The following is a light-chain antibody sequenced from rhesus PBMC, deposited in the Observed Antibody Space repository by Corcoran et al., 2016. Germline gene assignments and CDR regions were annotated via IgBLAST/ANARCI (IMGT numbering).Light chain of an antibody. Sequence: EIVMTQSPATLALSPGERATLSCRASQSVSSYLAWYQQKPGQAPRLLIYGASSRATDIPDRFSGSGSGTEFTLTISSLGPEDVGVYFCRQSSNWPHSCGQGTKVEIK. CDR1: QSVSSY. V-gene: IGKV3-24*04. J-gene: IGKJ2*01. CDR3: RQSSNWPHS. CDR2: GAS.